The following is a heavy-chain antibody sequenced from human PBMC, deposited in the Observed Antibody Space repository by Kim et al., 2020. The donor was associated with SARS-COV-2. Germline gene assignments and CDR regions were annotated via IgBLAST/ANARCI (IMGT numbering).Heavy chain of an antibody. CDR2: IYYSGST. CDR3: ARGTSIKYCSGGSCYSGAFGI. V-gene: IGHV4-59*01. CDR1: GGSISSYY. Sequence: SETLSLTCTVSGGSISSYYWSWIRQPPGKGLEWIGYIYYSGSTNYNPSLKSRVTISVDTSKNQFSLKLSSVTAADTAVYYCARGTSIKYCSGGSCYSGAFGIWGQGTMVTVSS. D-gene: IGHD2-15*01. J-gene: IGHJ3*02.